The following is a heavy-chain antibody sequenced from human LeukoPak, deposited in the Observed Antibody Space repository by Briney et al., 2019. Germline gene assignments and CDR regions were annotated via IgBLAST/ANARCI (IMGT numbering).Heavy chain of an antibody. D-gene: IGHD2-2*01. Sequence: PSETLSLTCAVYGGSFSGYYWSWIRQPPGKGLEWIGEINHSGSTNYNPSLKSRVTISVDMSKNQFSLKLSSVTAADTAVYYCARGPPAKPGTGYYYGMDVWGQGTTVTVSS. CDR1: GGSFSGYY. J-gene: IGHJ6*02. CDR2: INHSGST. CDR3: ARGPPAKPGTGYYYGMDV. V-gene: IGHV4-34*01.